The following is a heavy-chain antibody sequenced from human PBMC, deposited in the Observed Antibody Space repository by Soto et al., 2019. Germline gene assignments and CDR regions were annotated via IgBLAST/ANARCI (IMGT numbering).Heavy chain of an antibody. CDR1: GFTFSSYA. D-gene: IGHD1-7*01. CDR2: ISGRGGNT. J-gene: IGHJ5*02. V-gene: IGHV3-23*01. Sequence: EVQLLESGGGLVQPGGSLRLSCAASGFTFSSYAMSWVRQAPGKGLDWVSTISGRGGNTYYADSVKGRFTISRDKSKNTLYLQMNRLRAEDTGVYYGAKGRLGTPLYNRFGPWGQGTLVTVSS. CDR3: AKGRLGTPLYNRFGP.